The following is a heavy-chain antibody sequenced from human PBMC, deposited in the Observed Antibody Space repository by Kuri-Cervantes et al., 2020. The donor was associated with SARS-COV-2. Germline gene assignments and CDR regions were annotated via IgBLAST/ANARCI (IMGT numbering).Heavy chain of an antibody. CDR3: ARAIHRFLTGDFWYFDL. CDR2: MNPNSGNT. D-gene: IGHD7-27*01. V-gene: IGHV1-8*03. J-gene: IGHJ2*01. CDR1: GYTFTSYD. Sequence: ASVKVSCKASGYTFTSYDINWVRQATGQGLEWMGWMNPNSGNTGYAQKFQGRVTITRNTSISTAYMELSSLRSEDMAVYYCARAIHRFLTGDFWYFDLWGRGTLVTVSS.